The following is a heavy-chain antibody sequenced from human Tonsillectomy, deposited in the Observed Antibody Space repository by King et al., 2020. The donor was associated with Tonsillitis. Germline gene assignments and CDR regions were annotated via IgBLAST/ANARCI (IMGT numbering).Heavy chain of an antibody. J-gene: IGHJ6*03. D-gene: IGHD4-17*01. V-gene: IGHV3-66*01. CDR1: EFTVSDNY. CDR3: AGTTPNKRHYYYYMDV. Sequence: VQLVESGGGLVQPGGSLRLSCAASEFTVSDNYMNWVRQAPGKGLEWDSVIYSGGSTYYADSVKGRFTFSRDNSKNTLYLQMNNVRAEDTAVYYCAGTTPNKRHYYYYMDVWGKGTTVTVSS. CDR2: IYSGGST.